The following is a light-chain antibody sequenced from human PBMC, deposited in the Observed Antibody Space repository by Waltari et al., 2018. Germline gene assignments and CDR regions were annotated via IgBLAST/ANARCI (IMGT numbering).Light chain of an antibody. V-gene: IGLV1-44*01. CDR2: SNY. J-gene: IGLJ2*01. Sequence: QSILTQPPSVSGTPGQRVTISCSGSSSNIGSSSVSWYQQLPGTAPKLLIHSNYHRPSGVPDRFSGSKSGTSASLAISGLQSEDEGDYFCASWDDSLDGHVLFGGGTKLAVL. CDR3: ASWDDSLDGHVL. CDR1: SSNIGSSS.